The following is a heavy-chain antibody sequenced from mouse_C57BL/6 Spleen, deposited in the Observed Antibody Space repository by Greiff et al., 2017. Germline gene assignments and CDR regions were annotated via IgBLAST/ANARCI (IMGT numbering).Heavy chain of an antibody. CDR1: GFTFSNYW. D-gene: IGHD2-12*01. Sequence: EVKVEESGGGLVQPGGSMKLSCVASGFTFSNYWMNWVRQSPEKGLEWVAQIRLKSDNYATHYAESVKGRFTISRDDSKSSVYLQMNNLRAEDTGIYYCTLYDPWFAYWGQGTLVTVSA. CDR3: TLYDPWFAY. V-gene: IGHV6-3*01. CDR2: IRLKSDNYAT. J-gene: IGHJ3*01.